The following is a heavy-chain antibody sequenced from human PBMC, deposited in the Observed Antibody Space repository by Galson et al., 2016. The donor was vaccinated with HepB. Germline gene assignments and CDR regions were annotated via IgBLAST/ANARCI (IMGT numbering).Heavy chain of an antibody. D-gene: IGHD3-10*01. Sequence: SVQVSCQASGGYFMYFAISWVRQAPRQRLEWMGGLRPPFNTVDYAQEFQGRVTITADESPNTASMELSSLTSEDTAMYYCASPYFGDSGSHYKQFYFDLWGQGTLISVSS. CDR1: GGYFMYFA. CDR3: ASPYFGDSGSHYKQFYFDL. CDR2: LRPPFNTV. J-gene: IGHJ5*02. V-gene: IGHV1-69*13.